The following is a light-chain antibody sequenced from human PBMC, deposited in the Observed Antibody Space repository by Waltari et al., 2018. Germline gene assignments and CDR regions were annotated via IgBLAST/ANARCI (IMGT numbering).Light chain of an antibody. V-gene: IGLV2-14*03. CDR1: SSDVGGYNS. CDR3: SSQSSDNVVL. CDR2: DVS. Sequence: QSALTQPASVSGSPGQSITISCTGTSSDVGGYNSVSWYQDHPGQAPKVIIYDVSDLPSGISARFSGSKSGNTASLTISGLQAEDEADYYCSSQSSDNVVLFGGGTKLTVL. J-gene: IGLJ2*01.